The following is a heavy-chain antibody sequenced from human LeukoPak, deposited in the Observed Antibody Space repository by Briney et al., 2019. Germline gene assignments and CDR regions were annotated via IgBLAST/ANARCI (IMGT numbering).Heavy chain of an antibody. CDR3: ARERDYYYYMDV. J-gene: IGHJ6*03. Sequence: GGSLRLSCAASGFTFSSYSMNWVRQAPGKGLEWVSSISSSSSYIYYADSVKGRFTISRDNAKNSLYLQMNSLRAEDTAAYYCARERDYYYYMDVWGKGTTVTVSS. CDR1: GFTFSSYS. CDR2: ISSSSSYI. V-gene: IGHV3-21*01.